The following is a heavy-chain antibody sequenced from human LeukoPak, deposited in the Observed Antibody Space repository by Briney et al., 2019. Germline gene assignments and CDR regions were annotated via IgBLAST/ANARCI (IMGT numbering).Heavy chain of an antibody. CDR2: ISGSGGTT. CDR3: ARGPSGYHNT. CDR1: GFTFSSYA. V-gene: IGHV3-23*01. J-gene: IGHJ4*02. D-gene: IGHD5-12*01. Sequence: GGSLRLSCAASGFTFSSYAMSWVRQAPGKGLEWVSGISGSGGTTYYADSVKGRFTISRDNSKNTLYLQMNSLRAEDTAVYYCARGPSGYHNTGGQGTLVTVSS.